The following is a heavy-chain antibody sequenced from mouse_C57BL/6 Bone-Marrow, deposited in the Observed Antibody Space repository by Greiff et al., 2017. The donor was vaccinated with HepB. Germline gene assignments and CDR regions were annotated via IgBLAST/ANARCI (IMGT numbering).Heavy chain of an antibody. D-gene: IGHD1-1*01. J-gene: IGHJ3*01. CDR1: GYTFTSYW. V-gene: IGHV1-64*01. Sequence: VQLQQPGAELVKPGASVKLSCKASGYTFTSYWMHWVKQRPGQGLEWIGMIHPNSGSTNYNEKFKSKATLTVDKSSSTAYMQLSSLTSEDSAVYYCARGYYGSSLFAYWGQGTRVTVSA. CDR3: ARGYYGSSLFAY. CDR2: IHPNSGST.